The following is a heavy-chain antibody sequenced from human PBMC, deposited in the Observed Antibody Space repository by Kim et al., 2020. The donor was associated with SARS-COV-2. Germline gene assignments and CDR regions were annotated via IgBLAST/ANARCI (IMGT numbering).Heavy chain of an antibody. Sequence: KYNPSLTSRVTMSVDTSKNQFSLKLSSVTAADTAIYYCAGRDSSTSWYFDLWGRATLVTVSS. D-gene: IGHD3-22*01. CDR3: AGRDSSTSWYFDL. V-gene: IGHV4-61*07. J-gene: IGHJ2*01.